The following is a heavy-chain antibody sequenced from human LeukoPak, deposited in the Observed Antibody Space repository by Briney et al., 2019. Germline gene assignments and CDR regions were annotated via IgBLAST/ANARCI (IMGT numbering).Heavy chain of an antibody. CDR3: AKSTISSSWAFDY. J-gene: IGHJ4*02. D-gene: IGHD6-13*01. CDR2: ISYDGSNK. V-gene: IGHV3-30*18. Sequence: PGGSQRLSCAASGFTFSSYGMHSVRHAPGKGLEWVAIISYDGSNKYYADSVKRRFTISRDNSKNTLYLQMNSLRAEDTAMYYCAKSTISSSWAFDYWGQGTLVSVSS. CDR1: GFTFSSYG.